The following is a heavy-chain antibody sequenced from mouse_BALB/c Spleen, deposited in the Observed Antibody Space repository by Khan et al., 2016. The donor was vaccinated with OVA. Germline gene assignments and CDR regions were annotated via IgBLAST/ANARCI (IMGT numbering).Heavy chain of an antibody. CDR3: ARGNYYGYYFDY. Sequence: EVKLLESGPGLVKPSRSLSLTCTVTGYSITSGYAWNWIRQFPGNKLEWMGYISYSGGTSYNPSLKSRISITRDTSKNQFFLQLNSVTTEDTATYYCARGNYYGYYFDYWGQGTTLTVSS. CDR2: ISYSGGT. CDR1: GYSITSGYA. D-gene: IGHD1-1*01. J-gene: IGHJ2*01. V-gene: IGHV3-2*02.